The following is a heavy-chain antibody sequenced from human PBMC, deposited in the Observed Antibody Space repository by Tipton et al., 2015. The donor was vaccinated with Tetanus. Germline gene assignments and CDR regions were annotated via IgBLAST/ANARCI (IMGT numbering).Heavy chain of an antibody. CDR3: ARPSTTVTPRAFDV. CDR2: DDDSGST. J-gene: IGHJ3*01. V-gene: IGHV4-34*01. D-gene: IGHD4-17*01. Sequence: TLSLTCAVYGGSLSRYYWTWIRQPPGKGLEWIGEDDDSGSTNYSPSLKSRVTISLDTSKNRFSLKLTSVTAADAAVYYCARPSTTVTPRAFDVWGQGTMVTVSS. CDR1: GGSLSRYY.